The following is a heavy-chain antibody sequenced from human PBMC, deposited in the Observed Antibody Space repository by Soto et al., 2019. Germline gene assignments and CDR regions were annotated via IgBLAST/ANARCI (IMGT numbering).Heavy chain of an antibody. J-gene: IGHJ4*02. V-gene: IGHV3-9*01. D-gene: IGHD4-17*01. CDR2: ISWNSGSI. Sequence: EVQLVESGGALVQPGRSLRLSCAASGFTFNDYAMHWVRQAPGKGLEWVSGISWNSGSIGYADSVKGRFTISRDNAKNSLYLQMNSLRAEDTALYYCAIFRTVTTPFDYWGQGTLVTVSS. CDR1: GFTFNDYA. CDR3: AIFRTVTTPFDY.